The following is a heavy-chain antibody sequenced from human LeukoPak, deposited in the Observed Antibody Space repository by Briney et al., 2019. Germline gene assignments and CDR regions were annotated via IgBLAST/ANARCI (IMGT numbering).Heavy chain of an antibody. CDR1: GGSISSYY. Sequence: SETLSLTCTVSGGSISSYYWSWIRQPPGKELEWIGYIYYSGSTNYNPSLKSRVTISVDTSKNQFSLKLSSVTAADTAVYYCARHDSSGYYFSWLNYWGQGTLVTVSS. CDR2: IYYSGST. V-gene: IGHV4-59*08. D-gene: IGHD3-22*01. CDR3: ARHDSSGYYFSWLNY. J-gene: IGHJ4*02.